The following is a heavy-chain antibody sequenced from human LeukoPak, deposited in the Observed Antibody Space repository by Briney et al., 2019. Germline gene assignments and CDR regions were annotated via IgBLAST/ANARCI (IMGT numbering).Heavy chain of an antibody. CDR2: ISSRSRHV. CDR3: VKDKFDRQVAGNWFDP. J-gene: IGHJ5*02. V-gene: IGHV3-21*01. CDR1: AFSFSDYI. Sequence: PGGSLRLSCAASAFSFSDYIMNWVRQAPGKGLEWVSSISSRSRHVYYAASVQGRFTISRDDAKNSLYLQMNSLRVEDMAVYYCVKDKFDRQVAGNWFDPWGQGTLVTVSS. D-gene: IGHD2-15*01.